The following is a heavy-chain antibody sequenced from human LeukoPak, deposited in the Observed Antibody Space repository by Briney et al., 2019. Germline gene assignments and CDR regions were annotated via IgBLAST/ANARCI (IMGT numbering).Heavy chain of an antibody. Sequence: GGSLRLSCAASGFTFSSYNMNWVRQAPGKGLEWVSYISSSSSSIYYADSVKGRFTISRDNAKNSLYLQMNSLRDEDTAVYYCARDHDYICGSYRIPLDYWGRGTLVTVSS. V-gene: IGHV3-48*02. D-gene: IGHD3-16*02. CDR2: ISSSSSSI. CDR3: ARDHDYICGSYRIPLDY. J-gene: IGHJ4*02. CDR1: GFTFSSYN.